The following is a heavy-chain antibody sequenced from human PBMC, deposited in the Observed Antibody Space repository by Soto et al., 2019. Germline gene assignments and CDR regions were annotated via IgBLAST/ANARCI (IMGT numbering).Heavy chain of an antibody. CDR2: IKSKTDGGTT. CDR1: SNAW. D-gene: IGHD5-18*01. CDR3: TTQGWIQLWLHYYYGMDV. Sequence: SNAWMNWVRQAPGKGLEWVGRIKSKTDGGTTDYAAPVKGRFTISRDDSKNTLYLQMNSLKTEDTAVYYCTTQGWIQLWLHYYYGMDVWGQGTTVTVSS. J-gene: IGHJ6*02. V-gene: IGHV3-15*07.